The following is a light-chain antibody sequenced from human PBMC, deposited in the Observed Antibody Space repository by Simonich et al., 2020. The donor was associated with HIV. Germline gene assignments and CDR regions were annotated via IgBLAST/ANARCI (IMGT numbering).Light chain of an antibody. CDR3: SSYTSSSTLV. CDR1: SSDVGGYNY. J-gene: IGLJ2*01. Sequence: QSALTQPASVSGSPGQSITISCTGTSSDVGGYNYVSWYQQHPGKAPKRMIYDVSKRPSGVANRFSGSKSGNTDSLTISGLQAEDEADYYCSSYTSSSTLVFGGGTKLTVL. V-gene: IGLV2-14*01. CDR2: DVS.